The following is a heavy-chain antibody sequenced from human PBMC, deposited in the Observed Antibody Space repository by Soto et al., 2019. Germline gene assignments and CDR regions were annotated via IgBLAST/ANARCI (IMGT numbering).Heavy chain of an antibody. D-gene: IGHD3-3*01. Sequence: SETLSLPCSVSGGTISGYYWTWIRQAAGKGLEWIGRIYSSGNTKYNPSLQSRVTMSRDTSNNQFSLRLTSVTAADTAVYYGARGQRFSDWFDPWGQGTLVTVSS. J-gene: IGHJ5*02. CDR2: IYSSGNT. CDR1: GGTISGYY. CDR3: ARGQRFSDWFDP. V-gene: IGHV4-4*07.